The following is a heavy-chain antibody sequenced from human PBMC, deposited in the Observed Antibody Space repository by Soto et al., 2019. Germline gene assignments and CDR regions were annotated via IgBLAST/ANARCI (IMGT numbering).Heavy chain of an antibody. Sequence: PSETLSLTCAVSGGSISSYYWSWIRQPPGKGLEWIGYIYYSGSTNYNTSLKSRVTISVDTSKKQFCLKLSSVTAADTAVYYCATGYSSSWGAFAIWGQGTMVTVSS. CDR3: ATGYSSSWGAFAI. CDR1: GGSISSYY. V-gene: IGHV4-59*01. CDR2: IYYSGST. D-gene: IGHD6-13*01. J-gene: IGHJ3*02.